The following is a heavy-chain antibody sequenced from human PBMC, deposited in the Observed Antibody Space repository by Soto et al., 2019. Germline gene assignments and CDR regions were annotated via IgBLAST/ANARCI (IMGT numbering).Heavy chain of an antibody. V-gene: IGHV1-69*13. CDR1: GYTFTSYG. CDR3: ARSIAVAGARYYYYYYGMDV. CDR2: IIPIFGTA. D-gene: IGHD6-19*01. J-gene: IGHJ6*02. Sequence: SVKVSCKASGYTFTSYGISWVRQAPGQGLEWMGGIIPIFGTANYAQKFQGRVTITADESTSTAYMELSSLRSEDTAVYYCARSIAVAGARYYYYYYGMDVWGQGTTVTVSS.